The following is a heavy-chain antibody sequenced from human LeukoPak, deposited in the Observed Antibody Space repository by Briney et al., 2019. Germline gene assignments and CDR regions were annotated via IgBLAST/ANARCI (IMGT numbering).Heavy chain of an antibody. CDR3: AIGVAARENYYYYGTNV. Sequence: SVKASCSASERTFSSYAISWVRQSPGHRLEWMGRITPYNGIANYEQKFQVRVTINADKSTSTAYIDLSSLRSEDTAVYYCAIGVAARENYYYYGTNVWSQPTTVTVS. CDR1: ERTFSSYA. J-gene: IGHJ6*02. D-gene: IGHD6-6*01. V-gene: IGHV1-69*04. CDR2: ITPYNGIA.